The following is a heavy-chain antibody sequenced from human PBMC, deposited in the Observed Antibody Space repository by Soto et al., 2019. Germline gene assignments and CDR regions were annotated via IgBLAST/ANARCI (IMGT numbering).Heavy chain of an antibody. D-gene: IGHD2-21*01. V-gene: IGHV1-3*01. CDR3: ARGGAYCAGSSCFPAFDY. Sequence: VKVSCKGSGYAFTTYAIHWLRQAPGQRLEWLGWINAGNGDTKYSEKMQGRVTITRDTFANTAYMELSSLGFEDTAVYYCARGGAYCAGSSCFPAFDYWGQGSLVTVSS. CDR2: INAGNGDT. CDR1: GYAFTTYA. J-gene: IGHJ4*02.